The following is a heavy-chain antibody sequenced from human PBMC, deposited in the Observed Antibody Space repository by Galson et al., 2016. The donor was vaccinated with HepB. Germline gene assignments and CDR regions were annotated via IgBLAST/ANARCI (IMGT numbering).Heavy chain of an antibody. V-gene: IGHV2-70*20. J-gene: IGHJ6*02. CDR1: GFSLSTRLMC. CDR3: ALQKQWQTGGLDV. Sequence: PALVKPPQTLTLTCTFSGFSLSTRLMCVSWVRQPPGKALEWLALIDWDDDKYYITSLKTRLTISKDTSKNQVLLTMTNVDPVDTATYYCALQKQWQTGGLDVWGRGTTVTVSS. CDR2: IDWDDDK. D-gene: IGHD6-19*01.